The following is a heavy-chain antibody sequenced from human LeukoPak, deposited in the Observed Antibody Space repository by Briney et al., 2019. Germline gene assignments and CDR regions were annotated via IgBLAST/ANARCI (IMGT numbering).Heavy chain of an antibody. CDR3: ASQEGVRYFDY. CDR2: ISSRGYTI. D-gene: IGHD3-10*01. V-gene: IGHV3-11*01. J-gene: IGHJ4*02. CDR1: GFNFSDKH. Sequence: GGSLRLSCAASGFNFSDKHMSWVRQAPGKELEWVSYISSRGYTIYYADSVKGRFTISRDNAKNFLFLQMTSLRAEDTAVYYCASQEGVRYFDYWGQGTLVTVSS.